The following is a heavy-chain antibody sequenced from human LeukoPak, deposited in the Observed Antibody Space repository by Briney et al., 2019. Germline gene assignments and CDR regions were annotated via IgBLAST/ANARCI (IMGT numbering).Heavy chain of an antibody. CDR3: ARGGHFFDV. CDR1: GGSISGYF. Sequence: SETLSLTCTVSGGSISGYFWSWIRQPAGKGLEWIGRIYSSGSNNYNPSLKSRVTMSLDTSKNHLSLNLSSVTAADTAVYYCARGGHFFDVWGKGTTVTVSS. V-gene: IGHV4-4*07. CDR2: IYSSGSN. D-gene: IGHD3-16*01. J-gene: IGHJ6*03.